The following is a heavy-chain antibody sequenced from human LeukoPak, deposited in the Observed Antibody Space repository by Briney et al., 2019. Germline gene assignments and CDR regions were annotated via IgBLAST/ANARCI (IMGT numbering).Heavy chain of an antibody. Sequence: GGSLRLSCTASGFTFSSYGMHWVRQAPGKGLEWVAVIWYDGSNEYYADSVKGRFTISRDNSKNTLYLQMNSLRAEDTAVYYCARDTDSSGWWLDYWGQGTLVTVSS. V-gene: IGHV3-33*01. J-gene: IGHJ4*02. CDR3: ARDTDSSGWWLDY. CDR2: IWYDGSNE. CDR1: GFTFSSYG. D-gene: IGHD6-19*01.